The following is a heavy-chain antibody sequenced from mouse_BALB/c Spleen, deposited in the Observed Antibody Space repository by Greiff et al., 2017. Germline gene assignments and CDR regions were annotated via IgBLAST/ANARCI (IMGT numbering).Heavy chain of an antibody. CDR3: ARRARWLLNAMDY. CDR2: IDTSDSYT. J-gene: IGHJ4*01. V-gene: IGHV1-69*01. D-gene: IGHD2-3*01. CDR1: GYTFTDYW. Sequence: QVQLQQPGAELVMPGASVKMSCKASGYTFTDYWMHWVKQRPGQGLEWIGAIDTSDSYTSYNQKFKGKATLTVDESSSTAYMQLSSLTSEDSAVYYCARRARWLLNAMDYWGQGTSVTVSA.